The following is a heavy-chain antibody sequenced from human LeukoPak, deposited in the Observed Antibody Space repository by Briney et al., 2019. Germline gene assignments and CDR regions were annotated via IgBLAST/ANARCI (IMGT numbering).Heavy chain of an antibody. J-gene: IGHJ5*02. D-gene: IGHD2-2*01. CDR3: AGIVVPAAMYNWFDP. CDR2: IYYSGST. CDR1: GGSISSGDYY. V-gene: IGHV4-30-4*01. Sequence: SETLSLTCTVSGGSISSGDYYWSWIRQPPGKGLKWIGYIYYSGSTYYNPSLKSRVTISVDTSKNQFSLKLSSVTAADTAVYYCAGIVVPAAMYNWFDPWGQGTLVTVSS.